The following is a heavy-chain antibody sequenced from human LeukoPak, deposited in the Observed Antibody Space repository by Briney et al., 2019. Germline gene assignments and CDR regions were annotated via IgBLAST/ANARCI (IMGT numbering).Heavy chain of an antibody. J-gene: IGHJ4*02. V-gene: IGHV3-30*02. D-gene: IGHD3-22*01. CDR2: IRFDGSNK. Sequence: GGSLRLSCAASGFTFSSYGMHWVRRAPGKGLEWVAFIRFDGSNKYYADSVKGRFTISRDNSKNTLYLQMNSLRAEDTAVYYCAKDFSVYYYDSRVSDHWGQGTLVTVSS. CDR3: AKDFSVYYYDSRVSDH. CDR1: GFTFSSYG.